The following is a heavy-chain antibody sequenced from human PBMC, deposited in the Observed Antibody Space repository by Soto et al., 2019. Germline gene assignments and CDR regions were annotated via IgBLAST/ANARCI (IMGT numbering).Heavy chain of an antibody. CDR2: IKQDGSEK. CDR1: GFTFSSYW. D-gene: IGHD3-16*01. Sequence: EVQLVESGGGLVQPGGSLRLSCAASGFTFSSYWMSWVRQAPGKGLEWVANIKQDGSEKYYVDSVKGRFTISRDNAKNSLYLQMNSLRAEDTAVYYCARDPVYDYLWGSYCFDYWGQGTLVTVSS. CDR3: ARDPVYDYLWGSYCFDY. V-gene: IGHV3-7*01. J-gene: IGHJ4*02.